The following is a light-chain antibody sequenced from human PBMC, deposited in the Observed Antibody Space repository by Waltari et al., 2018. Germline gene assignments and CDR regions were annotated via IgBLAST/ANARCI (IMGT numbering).Light chain of an antibody. CDR3: QQYGSSPWM. CDR2: GAS. CDR1: QSVSRSY. V-gene: IGKV3-20*01. Sequence: EIVLTQTPGTLSLSPGERATLSCRASQSVSRSYLAWYQQKPGQAPRLLIYGASSRATGIPDRFSGSRSGTDFTLTISRLEPEDFAVYYCQQYGSSPWMFGQGTKVEIK. J-gene: IGKJ1*01.